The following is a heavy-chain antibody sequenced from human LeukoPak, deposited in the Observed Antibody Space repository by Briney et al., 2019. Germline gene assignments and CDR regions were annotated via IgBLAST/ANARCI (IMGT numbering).Heavy chain of an antibody. CDR2: IKSKTDAGTT. CDR1: GFNFGGSA. D-gene: IGHD6-19*01. CDR3: TTETYQFSSGWSFDY. Sequence: PGGSLRLSCAASGFNFGGSAIHWVRQASGKGLEWVGRIKSKTDAGTTDYAAPVKGRFTISRDDSKNTLYLQMNSLKTEDTAVYYCTTETYQFSSGWSFDYWGQGTLVTVSS. J-gene: IGHJ4*02. V-gene: IGHV3-15*01.